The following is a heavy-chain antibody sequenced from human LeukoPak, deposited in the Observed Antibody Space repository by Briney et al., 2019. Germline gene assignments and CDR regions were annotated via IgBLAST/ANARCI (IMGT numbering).Heavy chain of an antibody. Sequence: GASVKVSCKASVYTFTSYDINWVRQATGQELEWMGWMNPNSGNTGYAQKFEDRGTMNRRNSISTDYMEMSSVGAGEKGVYYCASSDCSGGICYSDAFDIWGQGTIVTVSS. D-gene: IGHD2-15*01. J-gene: IGHJ3*02. CDR3: ASSDCSGGICYSDAFDI. CDR2: MNPNSGNT. V-gene: IGHV1-8*01. CDR1: VYTFTSYD.